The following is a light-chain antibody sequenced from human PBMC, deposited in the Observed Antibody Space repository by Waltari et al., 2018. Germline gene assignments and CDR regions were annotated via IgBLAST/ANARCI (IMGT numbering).Light chain of an antibody. V-gene: IGLV2-23*02. CDR2: EIS. CDR1: NSNVVLFPL. J-gene: IGLJ1*01. Sequence: QSALTQPASLAGSPGQSITISCTAVNSNVVLFPLVSWYQHHPGRNPRLLIYEISQRPSGISNRFSGSKSGNTASLTISGLQPEDEADYFCCSFAGYGIYVFGSGTQVSVL. CDR3: CSFAGYGIYV.